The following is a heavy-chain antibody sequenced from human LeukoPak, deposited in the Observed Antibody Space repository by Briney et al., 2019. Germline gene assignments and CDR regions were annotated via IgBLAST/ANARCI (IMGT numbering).Heavy chain of an antibody. J-gene: IGHJ4*02. CDR1: GFTFSSYS. D-gene: IGHD2-2*01. Sequence: GGSLRLSCAASGFTFSSYSMNWVRQAPGKGLEWVSSISSGSSYIYYADSVKGRFTISRDNAKNSLYLQMNSLRAEDTAVYYCAAEGYQLLKRRDYWGQGTLVTVSS. V-gene: IGHV3-21*01. CDR3: AAEGYQLLKRRDY. CDR2: ISSGSSYI.